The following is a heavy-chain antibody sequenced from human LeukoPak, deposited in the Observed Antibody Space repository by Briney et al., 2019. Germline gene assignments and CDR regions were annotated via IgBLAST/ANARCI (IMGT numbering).Heavy chain of an antibody. Sequence: PGGSLRLSCAASGYTFSSYAMSWVRQAPGKGLEWVSAISGSGGSTYYADSVKGRFTISRDNSKNTLYLQMNCLRAEDTAVYYCAKFSMVGPNYYYYGMDVWGQGTTVTVSS. D-gene: IGHD3-10*01. J-gene: IGHJ6*02. CDR2: ISGSGGST. CDR3: AKFSMVGPNYYYYGMDV. CDR1: GYTFSSYA. V-gene: IGHV3-23*01.